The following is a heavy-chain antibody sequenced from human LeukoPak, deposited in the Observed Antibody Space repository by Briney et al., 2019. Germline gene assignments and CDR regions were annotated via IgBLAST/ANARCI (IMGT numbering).Heavy chain of an antibody. CDR1: GGSISSSSYY. V-gene: IGHV4-39*07. CDR2: IYSSGST. J-gene: IGHJ4*02. Sequence: SETLSLTCTVSGGSISSSSYYWGWIRQPPGKGLEWIGSIYSSGSTYYNPSLKSRVTVSVDTSKNQFSLKLSSVTAADTAVYYCARDRLRFVYWGQGTLVTVSS. CDR3: ARDRLRFVY.